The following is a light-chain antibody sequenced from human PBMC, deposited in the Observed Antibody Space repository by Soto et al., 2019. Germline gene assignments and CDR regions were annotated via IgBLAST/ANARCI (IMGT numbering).Light chain of an antibody. CDR1: QSISGY. CDR3: QQSYSTRLS. V-gene: IGKV1-39*01. J-gene: IGKJ4*01. Sequence: DIQMTQSPSSLSASVGDRVTITCRAGQSISGYLNWYQQKPGKAPNLLIYGASSLQSGVPSRFSGSGSGTDFTLTISSLQPEDFATYYCQQSYSTRLSFGGGTKVEIK. CDR2: GAS.